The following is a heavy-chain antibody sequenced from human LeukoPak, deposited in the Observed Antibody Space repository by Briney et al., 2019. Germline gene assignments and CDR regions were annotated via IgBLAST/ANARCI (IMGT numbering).Heavy chain of an antibody. CDR1: GFTFSDYY. Sequence: KSGGSLRLSCAASGFTFSDYYMSWIRQAPGKGLEWVSYISSSGSTIYYADSVKGRFSISRDNSKNTLYLQMNSLRLEDAAVYFCARAPVTSCRGTYCYPFDYWGQGTQVTVSS. V-gene: IGHV3-11*01. J-gene: IGHJ4*02. CDR2: ISSSGSTI. CDR3: ARAPVTSCRGTYCYPFDY. D-gene: IGHD2-21*01.